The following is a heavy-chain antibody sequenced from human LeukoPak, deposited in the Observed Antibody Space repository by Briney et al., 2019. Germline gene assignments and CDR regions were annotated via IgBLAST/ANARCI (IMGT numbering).Heavy chain of an antibody. Sequence: ASETLSLTCTVSGDSISNYYWSWIRQSPEKGLEWIGYIFYSGSTRYNPSLKSRVTISVDTSKNQFSLKLSSVTAADTAVYYCARHRGSGSPYFDYRGQGTLVTVSS. CDR3: ARHRGSGSPYFDY. V-gene: IGHV4-59*08. CDR2: IFYSGST. CDR1: GDSISNYY. D-gene: IGHD3-10*01. J-gene: IGHJ4*02.